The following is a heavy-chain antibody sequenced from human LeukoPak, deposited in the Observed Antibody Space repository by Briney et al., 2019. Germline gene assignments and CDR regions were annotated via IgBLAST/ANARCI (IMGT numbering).Heavy chain of an antibody. CDR1: GGSISSYY. V-gene: IGHV4-59*08. CDR2: IYYSGST. J-gene: IGHJ4*02. Sequence: SETLSLTCTVSGGSISSYYWSWIRQPPGKGLEWIGYIYYSGSTNYNPSLKSRVTISVDTSKNQFSLKLSSVTAADTAAYYCARLKREFDYWGQGTLVTVSS. CDR3: ARLKREFDY.